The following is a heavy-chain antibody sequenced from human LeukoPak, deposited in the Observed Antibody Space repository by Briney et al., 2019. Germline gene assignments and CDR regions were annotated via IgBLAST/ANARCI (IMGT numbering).Heavy chain of an antibody. Sequence: SETLSLTCTVSGGSISSYYWSWIRQPPGKGLEWIGYIYYSGSTNYNPSLKSRVTISVDTSKNQFSLKLSSVTAADTAVYYCARRDSSSYKAFDIWGQGTMVTVSS. CDR3: ARRDSSSYKAFDI. V-gene: IGHV4-59*08. D-gene: IGHD3-22*01. CDR1: GGSISSYY. J-gene: IGHJ3*02. CDR2: IYYSGST.